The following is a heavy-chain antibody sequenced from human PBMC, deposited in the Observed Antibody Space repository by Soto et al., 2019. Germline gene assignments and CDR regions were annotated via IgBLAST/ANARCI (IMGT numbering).Heavy chain of an antibody. J-gene: IGHJ3*02. V-gene: IGHV3-21*01. CDR3: ARGSARIAVAAGAFDI. Sequence: SLRLSCAASGFTFSSYSMNWFRQAPGKGLEWVSSISSSSSYIYYADSVKGRFTISRDNAKNSLYLQMNSLRAEDTAVYYCARGSARIAVAAGAFDIWGQGTMVTVSS. CDR1: GFTFSSYS. CDR2: ISSSSSYI. D-gene: IGHD6-19*01.